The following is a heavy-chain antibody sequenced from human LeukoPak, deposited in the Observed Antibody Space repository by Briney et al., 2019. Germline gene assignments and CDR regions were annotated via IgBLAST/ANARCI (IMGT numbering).Heavy chain of an antibody. CDR2: INHSGST. Sequence: SETLSLTCAVYGGSFSGYYWSWIRQPPGKGLEWIGEINHSGSTNYNPSLKSRVTISVDTSKNQFSLKLSSVTAADTAVYYCASAPEVSKSVLRFLEWRDAFDIWGQGTMVIVSS. J-gene: IGHJ3*02. CDR3: ASAPEVSKSVLRFLEWRDAFDI. D-gene: IGHD3-3*01. V-gene: IGHV4-34*01. CDR1: GGSFSGYY.